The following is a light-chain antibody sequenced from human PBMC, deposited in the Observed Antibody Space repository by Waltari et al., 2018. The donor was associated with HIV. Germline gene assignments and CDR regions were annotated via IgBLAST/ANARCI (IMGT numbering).Light chain of an antibody. CDR1: SSNIGTDYD. J-gene: IGLJ2*01. V-gene: IGLV1-40*01. CDR3: QSYDSRLSAVV. CDR2: GNS. Sequence: QSVLTQPPSVSGAPGQRVTISCTGRSSNIGTDYDVHWYPQLQGTVPKLLTYGNSNRPSGVPDRFSGSKSGTSASLAITGLQAEDEADYYCQSYDSRLSAVVFGGGTKLTVL.